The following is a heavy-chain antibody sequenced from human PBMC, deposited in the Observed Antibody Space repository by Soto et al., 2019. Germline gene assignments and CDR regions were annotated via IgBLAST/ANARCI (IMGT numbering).Heavy chain of an antibody. CDR1: GFTFSNAW. Sequence: GGSLRLSCAASGFTFSNAWMNWVRQAPGKGLEWVGRIKSKTDGGTTDYAAPVKGRFTISRDDSKNTLYLQMNSLKTEDTAVYYCTTDQPKIVGATTGYYYYYGMDVWGQGTTVTVSS. D-gene: IGHD1-26*01. CDR2: IKSKTDGGTT. CDR3: TTDQPKIVGATTGYYYYYGMDV. V-gene: IGHV3-15*07. J-gene: IGHJ6*02.